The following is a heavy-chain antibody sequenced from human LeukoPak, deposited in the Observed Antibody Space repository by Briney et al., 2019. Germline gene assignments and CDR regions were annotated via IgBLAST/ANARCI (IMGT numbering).Heavy chain of an antibody. Sequence: GGSLRLSCAASGFTFSSYAMHWVRQAPGKGLEWVAVISYDGSNKYYADSVKGRFTISRDNSKNTLYLQMNSLRAEDTAVYYCARVVTTTNSDWFDPWGQGTLVTVSS. CDR2: ISYDGSNK. J-gene: IGHJ5*02. CDR3: ARVVTTTNSDWFDP. CDR1: GFTFSSYA. D-gene: IGHD4-17*01. V-gene: IGHV3-30*14.